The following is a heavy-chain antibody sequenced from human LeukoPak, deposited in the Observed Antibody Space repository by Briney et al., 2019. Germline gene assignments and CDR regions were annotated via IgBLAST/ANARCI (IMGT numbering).Heavy chain of an antibody. J-gene: IGHJ3*02. CDR1: GFIYLHYA. D-gene: IGHD3-10*01. Sequence: RVSCLSTGFIYLHYAMRWVRPAAAKGGDGVSAISGSGGSTYYADSVKGRFTISRDNSKNTLYLQMNSLRAEDTAVYYCAKDLRITMVRGAFDIWGQGTMVTVSP. CDR3: AKDLRITMVRGAFDI. CDR2: ISGSGGST. V-gene: IGHV3-23*01.